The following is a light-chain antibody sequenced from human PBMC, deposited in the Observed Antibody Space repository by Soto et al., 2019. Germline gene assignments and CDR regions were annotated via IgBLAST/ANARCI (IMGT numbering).Light chain of an antibody. CDR1: HRVSSN. CDR3: QQYNNWPPSWT. Sequence: EIVMTQSPATLSVSPGERATISCRPSHRVSSNLDWYQQKPGQATRLPIYGSSTRATGIPARFSGSGSGTEFSLTISSLQSEDFAVYYCQQYNNWPPSWTFGQGSKVDIK. V-gene: IGKV3-15*01. CDR2: GSS. J-gene: IGKJ1*01.